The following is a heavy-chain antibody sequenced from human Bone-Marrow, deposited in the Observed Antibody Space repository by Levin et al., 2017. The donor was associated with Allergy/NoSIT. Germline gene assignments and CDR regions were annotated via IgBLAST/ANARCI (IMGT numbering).Heavy chain of an antibody. Sequence: PSETLSLTCAVYGGSFSGYYWSWIRQPPGKGLEWIGEINHSGSTNYNPSLKSRVTISVDTSKNQFSLKLSSVTAADTAVYYCARGWQWLPINDYWGQGTLVTVSS. CDR1: GGSFSGYY. V-gene: IGHV4-34*01. D-gene: IGHD5-12*01. J-gene: IGHJ4*02. CDR3: ARGWQWLPINDY. CDR2: INHSGST.